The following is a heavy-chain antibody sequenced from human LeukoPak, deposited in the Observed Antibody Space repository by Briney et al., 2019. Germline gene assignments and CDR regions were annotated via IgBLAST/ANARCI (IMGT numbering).Heavy chain of an antibody. V-gene: IGHV3-30*04. CDR3: ARADWDTAMIDY. J-gene: IGHJ4*02. D-gene: IGHD5-18*01. CDR2: ISYDGSNK. Sequence: GGSLRLSCAASGFTFSTYAMHWVRQAPGKGLEWVAVISYDGSNKYYADSVKGRFTISRDNSKNTLFLQMNSLRAEDTAVYYCARADWDTAMIDYWGQGTLVTVSS. CDR1: GFTFSTYA.